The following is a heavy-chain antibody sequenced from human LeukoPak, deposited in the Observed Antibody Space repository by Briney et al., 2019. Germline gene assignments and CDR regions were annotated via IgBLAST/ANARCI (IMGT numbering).Heavy chain of an antibody. V-gene: IGHV1-24*01. Sequence: ASVKVFCKVSGYTLTELYMHWVRQAPGKGLEWMGGFDPEDGETIYAQKFQGRVTMTEDTSTDTAYMELSSLRSEDTAVYYCATEDYSSSSLRWFDPWGQGTLVTVSS. CDR1: GYTLTELY. CDR3: ATEDYSSSSLRWFDP. CDR2: FDPEDGET. D-gene: IGHD6-6*01. J-gene: IGHJ5*02.